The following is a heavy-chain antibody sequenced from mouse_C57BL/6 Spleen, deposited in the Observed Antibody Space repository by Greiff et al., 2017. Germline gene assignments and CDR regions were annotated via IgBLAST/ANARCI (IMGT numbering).Heavy chain of an antibody. CDR1: GFTFTDYY. Sequence: EVQRVESGGGLVQPGASLRLSCAASGFTFTDYYMSWVRQPPGKAPEWLALIRNKANGYTTEYNASVKGRFTISRDNSQNILYLQMNTLRAEDSATYDCVKALSGSRGYFDYWGQGTTLTVSS. V-gene: IGHV7-4*01. CDR2: IRNKANGYTT. J-gene: IGHJ2*01. D-gene: IGHD1-1*01. CDR3: VKALSGSRGYFDY.